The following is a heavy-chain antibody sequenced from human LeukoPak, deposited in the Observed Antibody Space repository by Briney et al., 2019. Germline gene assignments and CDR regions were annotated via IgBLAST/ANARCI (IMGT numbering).Heavy chain of an antibody. J-gene: IGHJ4*02. Sequence: SETLSLTCAVYGESFSGFFWSWIRQPPGRGLERIGEINHSGATNCNPSLTSRVTISVDTAKNQFSLKLNSITAADTAVYYRARGSPAAAGSLDYWGEGNLVTASS. D-gene: IGHD6-13*01. CDR3: ARGSPAAAGSLDY. CDR1: GESFSGFF. CDR2: INHSGAT. V-gene: IGHV4-34*01.